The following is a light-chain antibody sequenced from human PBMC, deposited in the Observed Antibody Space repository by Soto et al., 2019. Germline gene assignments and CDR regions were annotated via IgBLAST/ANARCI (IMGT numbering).Light chain of an antibody. V-gene: IGKV1-33*01. J-gene: IGKJ2*01. CDR2: DAS. Sequence: DIQMTHSPSSLSASVGDRVTITCQASQDISNSLNWYQQKPGKAPQLLIYDASNLETGVPSRFSGSGSGTDFTFTISSLQAEDIATYYCQQYDHLPFTFGQGTKLEIK. CDR3: QQYDHLPFT. CDR1: QDISNS.